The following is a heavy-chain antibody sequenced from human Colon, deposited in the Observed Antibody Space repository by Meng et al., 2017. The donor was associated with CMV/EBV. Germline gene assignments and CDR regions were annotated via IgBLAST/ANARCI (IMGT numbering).Heavy chain of an antibody. D-gene: IGHD1-26*01. CDR2: INYSEHT. CDR1: GGPLNGYI. Sequence: GSLRLSCAVHGGPLNGYIWSWIRKSPGERLEWIGEINYSEHTNYNPSLGGRVTLAMDKSNNQVSLKLTSVTAADTGVYYCARTMVGGIWGLGTPVTVSS. J-gene: IGHJ1*01. V-gene: IGHV4-34*01. CDR3: ARTMVGGI.